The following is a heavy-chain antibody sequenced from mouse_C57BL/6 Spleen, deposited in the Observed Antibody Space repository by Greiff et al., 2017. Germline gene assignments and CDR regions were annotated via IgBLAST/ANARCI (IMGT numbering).Heavy chain of an antibody. CDR2: INPNNGGT. Sequence: VQLQQSGPELVKPGASVKISCKASGYTFTDYYMNWVKQSHGKSLEWIGDINPNNGGTSYNQKFKGKATLTVDKSSSTAYMELRSLTSEDSAVYYCARRDYSVGYAMDYWGQGTSVTVSS. V-gene: IGHV1-26*01. D-gene: IGHD2-4*01. CDR1: GYTFTDYY. J-gene: IGHJ4*01. CDR3: ARRDYSVGYAMDY.